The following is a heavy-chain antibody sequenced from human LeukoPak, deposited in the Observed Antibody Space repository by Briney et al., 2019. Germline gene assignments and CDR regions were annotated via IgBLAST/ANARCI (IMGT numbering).Heavy chain of an antibody. CDR3: AREGYSPY. Sequence: GGSLRLSCAASGLIFSTYGMHWVRQAPGQGLEWVAVFSYDGSDTHYADSVKGRFTISRDNSRNTLYLQMNSLRAEDTAVYYCAREGYSPYWGQGTLVTVSS. D-gene: IGHD6-13*01. CDR2: FSYDGSDT. V-gene: IGHV3-30*03. CDR1: GLIFSTYG. J-gene: IGHJ4*02.